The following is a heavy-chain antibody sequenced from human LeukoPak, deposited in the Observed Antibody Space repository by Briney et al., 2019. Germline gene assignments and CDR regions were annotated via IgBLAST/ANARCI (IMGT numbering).Heavy chain of an antibody. D-gene: IGHD6-13*01. Sequence: SQTLSLTCAISGDSVSSNSAAWNWIRQSPSRGLEWLGRTYYRSKWYNDYAVSVKSRITINPDTSENQFSLQLNSVTPEDTAVYYCARDPLSSSWYDWYFDLWGRGTLVTVSS. V-gene: IGHV6-1*01. CDR3: ARDPLSSSWYDWYFDL. CDR1: GDSVSSNSAA. CDR2: TYYRSKWYN. J-gene: IGHJ2*01.